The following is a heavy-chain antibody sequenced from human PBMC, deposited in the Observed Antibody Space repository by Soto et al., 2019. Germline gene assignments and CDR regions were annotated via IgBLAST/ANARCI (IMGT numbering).Heavy chain of an antibody. Sequence: EASVKVSCKASGYTFTNYHMHWMRQAPGRGLEWVGGIIPRSAKSNYAQKFEGRVTITADESTSTAYMELSSLRSDDTAVYYCAREGLVLVPTTVNSDYYYYAMDVWGQGTTVTVSS. D-gene: IGHD2-2*01. J-gene: IGHJ6*02. CDR1: GYTFTNYH. CDR3: AREGLVLVPTTVNSDYYYYAMDV. V-gene: IGHV1-69*13. CDR2: IIPRSAKS.